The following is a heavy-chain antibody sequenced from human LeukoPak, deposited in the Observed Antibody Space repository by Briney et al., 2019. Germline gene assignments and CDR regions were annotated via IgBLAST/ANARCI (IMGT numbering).Heavy chain of an antibody. J-gene: IGHJ6*03. CDR2: IKQDGSEK. Sequence: GSLRLSCAASGFTFSNYWLTWVRQAPGKGLECVANIKQDGSEKHYVDSVKGRFTISRDNAKRSLYLQMNSLRAEDTAVFYCARGVDYHYYYYIDFWGKGTTVTFSS. V-gene: IGHV3-7*01. CDR1: GFTFSNYW. CDR3: ARGVDYHYYYYIDF.